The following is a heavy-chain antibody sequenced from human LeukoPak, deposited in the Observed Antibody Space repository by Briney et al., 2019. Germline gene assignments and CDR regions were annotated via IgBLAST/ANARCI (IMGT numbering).Heavy chain of an antibody. CDR2: IYYSGST. Sequence: ETLSLTCTVSGGSISSSRFYWGWIRQPPGKGLEWIGSIYYSGSTYYNPSLKSRVTISVDTSKNQFSLKLSSVTAADTAVYYCASRRIAAATPAEFDYWGQGTLVTVSS. CDR3: ASRRIAAATPAEFDY. J-gene: IGHJ4*02. CDR1: GGSISSSRFY. D-gene: IGHD6-13*01. V-gene: IGHV4-39*07.